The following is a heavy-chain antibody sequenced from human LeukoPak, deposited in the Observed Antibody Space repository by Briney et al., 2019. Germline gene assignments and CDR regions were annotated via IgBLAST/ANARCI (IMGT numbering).Heavy chain of an antibody. V-gene: IGHV4-59*01. D-gene: IGHD6-19*01. CDR2: IYYSGST. CDR3: ARDISSGWYLFDY. Sequence: RPSETLSLTCTVSGGSISSYYWSWIRQPPGKGLEWIGYIYYSGSTNYNPSLKSRVTISVDTSKNQFSLKLSSVTAADTAVYYCARDISSGWYLFDYWGQGTLVTVSS. J-gene: IGHJ4*02. CDR1: GGSISSYY.